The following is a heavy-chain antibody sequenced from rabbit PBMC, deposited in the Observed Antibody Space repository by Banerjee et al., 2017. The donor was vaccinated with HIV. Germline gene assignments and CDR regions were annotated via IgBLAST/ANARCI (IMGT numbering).Heavy chain of an antibody. V-gene: IGHV1S40*01. CDR3: ARGIDTMTMYYFNL. D-gene: IGHD2-1*01. Sequence: QSLEESGGDLVKPGASLTLACTASGFSFSSGYWICWVRQAPGKGLEWIACIGASSGSTYYASWAKGRFTISKASSTTVTLQMTSLTAADTATYFCARGIDTMTMYYFNLRGPGTLVTVS. CDR1: GFSFSSGYW. CDR2: IGASSGST. J-gene: IGHJ4*01.